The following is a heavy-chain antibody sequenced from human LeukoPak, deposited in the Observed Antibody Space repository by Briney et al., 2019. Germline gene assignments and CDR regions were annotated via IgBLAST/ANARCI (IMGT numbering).Heavy chain of an antibody. D-gene: IGHD5-24*01. V-gene: IGHV3-23*01. J-gene: IGHJ4*02. CDR1: EFTFSSYG. CDR2: ISGSGGST. CDR3: ARTIEMATISYFDY. Sequence: GGSLRLSCAASEFTFSSYGMSWVRQAPGKGLEWVSAISGSGGSTYYADSVKGRFTISRDNAKNSLYLQMNSLRAGDTAVYYCARTIEMATISYFDYWGQGTLVTVSS.